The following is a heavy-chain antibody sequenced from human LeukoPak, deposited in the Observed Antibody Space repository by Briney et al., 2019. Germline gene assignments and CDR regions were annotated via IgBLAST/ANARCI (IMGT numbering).Heavy chain of an antibody. V-gene: IGHV3-23*01. CDR3: AKRGSSGYYPFDY. CDR1: GFTFSSYA. J-gene: IGHJ4*02. CDR2: ISGSGGST. Sequence: GGSLRFSCAASGFTFSSYAMNWVRQAPGKGLEWVSAISGSGGSTYYADSVKGRFTISRDNSKNTLYLQMNSLRAEDTAVYYCAKRGSSGYYPFDYWGQGTLVTVSS. D-gene: IGHD3-22*01.